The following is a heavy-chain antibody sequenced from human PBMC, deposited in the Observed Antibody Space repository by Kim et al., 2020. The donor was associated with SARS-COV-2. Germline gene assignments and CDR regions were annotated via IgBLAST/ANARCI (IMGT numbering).Heavy chain of an antibody. V-gene: IGHV3-48*02. D-gene: IGHD5-18*01. J-gene: IGHJ6*02. Sequence: GGSLRLSCAASGFTFSSYSMNWVRQAPGKGLEWVSYISSSSTIYYADSVKGRFTISRDNAKNSLYLQMNSLRDEDTAVYYCCLLKKDTAMVHYYYYGMDVWGQGTTVIVSS. CDR1: GFTFSSYS. CDR3: CLLKKDTAMVHYYYYGMDV. CDR2: ISSSSTI.